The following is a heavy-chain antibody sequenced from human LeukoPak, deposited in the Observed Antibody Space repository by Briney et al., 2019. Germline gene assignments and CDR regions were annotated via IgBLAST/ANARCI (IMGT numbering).Heavy chain of an antibody. CDR2: VNPNSGDT. D-gene: IGHD2-21*02. Sequence: GASVKVSCKASGYTFSAYYIRWVRQAPGQGLEWMGWVNPNSGDTNYAQKFQGRVTMTRDTSISTAYMELSRLRSDDTAVYYCARGGKVTAIYYFDYWGQGTLVTVSS. CDR1: GYTFSAYY. J-gene: IGHJ4*02. V-gene: IGHV1-2*02. CDR3: ARGGKVTAIYYFDY.